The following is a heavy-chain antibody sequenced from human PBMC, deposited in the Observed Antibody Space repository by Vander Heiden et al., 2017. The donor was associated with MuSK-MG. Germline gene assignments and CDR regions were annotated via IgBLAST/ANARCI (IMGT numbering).Heavy chain of an antibody. V-gene: IGHV4-4*07. CDR1: GGSISSYY. D-gene: IGHD6-6*01. Sequence: QVQLQESGPGLVKPSETLSPTCTVSGGSISSYYWSWIRQPAGKGLEWIGRIYTSGSTNYNPSLKSRVTMSVDTPKNQFSLKLSSVTAADTAVYYCARVLAPHYYYYYYMDVWGKGTTVTVSS. CDR2: IYTSGST. J-gene: IGHJ6*03. CDR3: ARVLAPHYYYYYYMDV.